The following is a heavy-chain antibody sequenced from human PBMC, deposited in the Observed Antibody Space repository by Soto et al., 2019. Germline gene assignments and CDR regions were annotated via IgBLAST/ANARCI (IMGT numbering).Heavy chain of an antibody. J-gene: IGHJ6*02. V-gene: IGHV1-2*04. D-gene: IGHD1-7*01. Sequence: GASVKVSCKASGYTFTGYYMHWVRQAPGQGLEWMGWVNPNSGGTNYAQKFQGWVTMTRDTSISTAYMELSRLRSDDTAVYYCARGVELHYYYYYGMDVWGQGTTVTVSS. CDR1: GYTFTGYY. CDR2: VNPNSGGT. CDR3: ARGVELHYYYYYGMDV.